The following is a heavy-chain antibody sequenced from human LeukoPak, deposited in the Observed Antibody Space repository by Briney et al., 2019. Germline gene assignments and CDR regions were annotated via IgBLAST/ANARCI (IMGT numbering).Heavy chain of an antibody. J-gene: IGHJ4*02. Sequence: QSGGSLRLSCAASGFTFSSYSMNWVRQAPGKGLEWVANIKQDGSEKFYVDSVKGRFTISRDNAKNSLYLQMYSLRADDTSVYYCAREQLGIGLEYWGQGTLVSVSS. CDR1: GFTFSSYS. CDR2: IKQDGSEK. D-gene: IGHD7-27*01. V-gene: IGHV3-7*01. CDR3: AREQLGIGLEY.